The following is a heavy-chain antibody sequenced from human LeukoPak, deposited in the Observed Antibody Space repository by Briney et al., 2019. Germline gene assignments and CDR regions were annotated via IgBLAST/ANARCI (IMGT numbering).Heavy chain of an antibody. Sequence: SETLSLTCTVSGGSISSSIYYWGWIRQPPGKGLEWIGSIYYSGSTYYNPSLKSRVTISVDTSKNQFSLKLSSVTAADTAVYYCARRGRYYYYMDVWGKGTTVTVSS. D-gene: IGHD3-16*01. CDR3: ARRGRYYYYMDV. V-gene: IGHV4-39*01. CDR2: IYYSGST. CDR1: GGSISSSIYY. J-gene: IGHJ6*03.